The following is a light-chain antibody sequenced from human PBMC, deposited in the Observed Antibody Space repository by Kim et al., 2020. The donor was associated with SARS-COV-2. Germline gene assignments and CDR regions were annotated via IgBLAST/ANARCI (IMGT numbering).Light chain of an antibody. CDR3: HSRASTDNRV. J-gene: IGLJ1*01. Sequence: VALGQTVRITCQGGRLRTYYASWYLQKPGQAPTLVLYNGNVRPGGIPDGLSGSSSGTTASLIITGAQPEDEGDYYCHSRASTDNRVFGSGTKVTVL. V-gene: IGLV3-19*01. CDR2: NGN. CDR1: RLRTYY.